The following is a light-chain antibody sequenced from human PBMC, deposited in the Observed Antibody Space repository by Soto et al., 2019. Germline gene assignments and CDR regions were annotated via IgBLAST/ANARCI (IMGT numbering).Light chain of an antibody. V-gene: IGKV3-20*01. J-gene: IGKJ2*01. Sequence: EIVLTQSPGTLSLSPGERATLSCRASQSVSSSYLAWYQQKPGQAPRLLIYGASSRATGIPDRFSGSGSGTDFTLTISRLEPEDFALYYCQQYASSPQYTFGQGTKLEIK. CDR3: QQYASSPQYT. CDR1: QSVSSSY. CDR2: GAS.